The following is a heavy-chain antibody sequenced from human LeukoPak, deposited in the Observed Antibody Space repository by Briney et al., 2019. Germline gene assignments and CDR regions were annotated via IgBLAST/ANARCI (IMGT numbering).Heavy chain of an antibody. Sequence: GGSLRLSCAASGFTFSSYEMNWVRQAPGKGLEWVSYISSSGSTIYYADSGKGRFTISRNHAKNSLYLQMNSLRAEDTAVYYCAGGQQLVLDYWGQGTLVTVSS. CDR2: ISSSGSTI. J-gene: IGHJ4*02. CDR3: AGGQQLVLDY. CDR1: GFTFSSYE. V-gene: IGHV3-48*03. D-gene: IGHD6-13*01.